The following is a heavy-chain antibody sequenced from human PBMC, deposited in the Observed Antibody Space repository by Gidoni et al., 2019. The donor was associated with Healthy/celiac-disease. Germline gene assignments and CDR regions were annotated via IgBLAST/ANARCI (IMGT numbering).Heavy chain of an antibody. CDR3: AKGDGYYDSSGYYGDAFDI. V-gene: IGHV3-23*01. D-gene: IGHD3-22*01. Sequence: EVPLLESGGGLVQPGGSLRLSCAASGFPFSSYAMRWVRQAPGKGLEGVSAIRGSGGSTYYADSVKGRFTISRDNSKNTLYLQMNSLRAEDTAVYYCAKGDGYYDSSGYYGDAFDIWGQGTMVTVSS. J-gene: IGHJ3*02. CDR2: IRGSGGST. CDR1: GFPFSSYA.